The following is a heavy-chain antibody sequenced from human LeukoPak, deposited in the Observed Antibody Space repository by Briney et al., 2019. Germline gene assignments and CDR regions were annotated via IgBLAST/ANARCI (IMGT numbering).Heavy chain of an antibody. CDR1: GGTFSSYA. V-gene: IGHV1-69*06. D-gene: IGHD3-3*01. CDR3: ARDRAAYYDFWSGQGAFDI. J-gene: IGHJ3*02. Sequence: SVKVSCKASGGTFSSYAISWVRQAPGQGLEWMGGIIPIFGTANYAQKFQGRVTITADKSTSTAYMELSSLRSEDTAVYYCARDRAAYYDFWSGQGAFDIWGQGTMVTVSS. CDR2: IIPIFGTA.